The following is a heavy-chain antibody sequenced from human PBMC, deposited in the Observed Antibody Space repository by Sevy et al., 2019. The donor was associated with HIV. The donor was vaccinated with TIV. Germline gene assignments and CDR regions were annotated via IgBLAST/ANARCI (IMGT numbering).Heavy chain of an antibody. Sequence: GGSLRLSCTASGFTFGDFAMSWVRQAPGKGLEWLGFIRSKPYGGTTEYTTSVKGRFTISRDDSRNIAYLQMNSLKTEDTAVYYFTRDPEYYYDSSGYKDAFDLWGQGTMVTVSS. V-gene: IGHV3-49*04. J-gene: IGHJ3*01. CDR3: TRDPEYYYDSSGYKDAFDL. CDR1: GFTFGDFA. D-gene: IGHD3-22*01. CDR2: IRSKPYGGTT.